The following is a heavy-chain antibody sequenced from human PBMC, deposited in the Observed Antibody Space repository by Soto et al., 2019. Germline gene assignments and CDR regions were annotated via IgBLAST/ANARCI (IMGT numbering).Heavy chain of an antibody. CDR1: GYIFTGNY. CDR2: ISPKSGGT. D-gene: IGHD3-9*01. Sequence: ASVKVSCKASGYIFTGNYMHWVRQAPGQGFEWMGRISPKSGGTNYAQKFQGRVTMTWDTSLNTTYMELSSLMFEDTAVYYCARPPGYVSDWYYFDLWGQGTLVTVSS. J-gene: IGHJ4*02. V-gene: IGHV1-2*02. CDR3: ARPPGYVSDWYYFDL.